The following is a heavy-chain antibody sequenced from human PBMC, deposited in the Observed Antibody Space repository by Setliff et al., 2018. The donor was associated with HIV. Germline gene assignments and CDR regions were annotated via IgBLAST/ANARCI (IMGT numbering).Heavy chain of an antibody. V-gene: IGHV1-3*01. D-gene: IGHD3-10*01. CDR3: ARGALLAVFDFDH. Sequence: SVKVSCKASGYTFTTYSIHWVRQAPGQSLEWMGWIDVGKGDTKYSQELQGRITITRDTSANTAYMELSSLRSDDTAVYFCARGALLAVFDFDHWGHGTLVTVSS. CDR2: IDVGKGDT. J-gene: IGHJ4*01. CDR1: GYTFTTYS.